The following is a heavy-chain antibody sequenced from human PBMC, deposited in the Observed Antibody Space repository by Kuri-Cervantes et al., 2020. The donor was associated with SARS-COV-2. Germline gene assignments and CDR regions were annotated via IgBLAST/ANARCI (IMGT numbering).Heavy chain of an antibody. CDR3: ARQGYCSGGSCYSGAMDV. CDR1: GFTFSSYE. J-gene: IGHJ6*02. D-gene: IGHD2-15*01. Sequence: GESLKISCAASGFTFSSYEMNWVRQAPGKGPEWVSYISSSGGIYMQYADSVKGRFTISRDNAKKSLYLEMNSLRAEDTAVYYCARQGYCSGGSCYSGAMDVWGQGTMVTVSS. V-gene: IGHV3-48*03. CDR2: ISSSGGIYM.